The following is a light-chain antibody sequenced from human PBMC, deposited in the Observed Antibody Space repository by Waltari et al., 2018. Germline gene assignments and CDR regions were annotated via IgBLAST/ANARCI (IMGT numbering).Light chain of an antibody. CDR3: QQYDNSPWT. V-gene: IGKV3-20*01. CDR1: HSVSSRY. CDR2: GAS. Sequence: VLTPSPCPLSLSPGERAILSCRASHSVSSRYLAWYQQKPGQAPRLLIYGASSRATGVPDRFSGSGSGTDFTLTINRLQPEDSAMYYCQQYDNSPWTFGHGTRMEIK. J-gene: IGKJ1*01.